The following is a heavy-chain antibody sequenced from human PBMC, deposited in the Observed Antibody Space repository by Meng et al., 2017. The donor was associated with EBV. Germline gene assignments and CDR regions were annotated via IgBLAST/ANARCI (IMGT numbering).Heavy chain of an antibody. J-gene: IGHJ4*02. D-gene: IGHD6-13*01. CDR1: GGAFSSYA. V-gene: IGHV1-69*06. CDR2: IIPIFGTA. Sequence: QGQWVQSWAEVKTPGSSVKGSCKASGGAFSSYAISWVRQAPGQGLEWMGGIIPIFGTANYAQKFQGRVTITADKSTSTAYMELSSLRSEDTAVYYCARAEIAAAGRLDYWGQGTLVTVSS. CDR3: ARAEIAAAGRLDY.